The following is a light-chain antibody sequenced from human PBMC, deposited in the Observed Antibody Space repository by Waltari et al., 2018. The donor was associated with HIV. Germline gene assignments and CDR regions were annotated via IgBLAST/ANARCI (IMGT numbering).Light chain of an antibody. CDR3: CSYAGSSAFV. Sequence: QSALTQPASVSGSPGPPITISCTGTSRDVGSYKLVSRYQHHPGKAPTHMICEFTKRPSGVSNRFSGSKARHTASLTISGLQADDEADYYCCSYAGSSAFVFGTGTKVTVL. CDR2: EFT. V-gene: IGLV2-23*02. CDR1: SRDVGSYKL. J-gene: IGLJ1*01.